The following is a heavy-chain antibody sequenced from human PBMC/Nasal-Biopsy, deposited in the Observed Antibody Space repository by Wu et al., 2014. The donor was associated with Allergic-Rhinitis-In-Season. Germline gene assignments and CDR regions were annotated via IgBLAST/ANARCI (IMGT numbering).Heavy chain of an antibody. CDR1: GGSISSGGYY. CDR3: VRHRNWNYGSYFDY. D-gene: IGHD1-7*01. J-gene: IGHJ4*02. Sequence: TLSLTCTVSGGSISSGGYYWSWIRQHPGKGLEWIGYIYYSGSTYYNPSLKSRVTISVDTSKNQFSLKLSSVTAADTAVYYCVRHRNWNYGSYFDYWGQGTLVTVSS. CDR2: IYYSGST. V-gene: IGHV4-31*03.